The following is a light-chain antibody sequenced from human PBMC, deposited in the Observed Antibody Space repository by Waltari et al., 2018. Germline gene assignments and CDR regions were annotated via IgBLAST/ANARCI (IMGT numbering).Light chain of an antibody. CDR3: QQRYKWPHS. J-gene: IGKJ4*01. Sequence: EIVLTQSPATLSLSAGERATLSCRASQIVGTNLAWYQKRPGQAPRLLIYDAFDRAAGVPARFSGSSSGVEFTLTISSLESEDSGVYFCQQRYKWPHSFGGGTKVEI. V-gene: IGKV3-11*01. CDR2: DAF. CDR1: QIVGTN.